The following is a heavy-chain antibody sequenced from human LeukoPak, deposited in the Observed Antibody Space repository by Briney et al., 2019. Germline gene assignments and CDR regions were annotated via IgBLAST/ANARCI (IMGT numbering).Heavy chain of an antibody. V-gene: IGHV4-34*01. CDR3: ARHTPRYCSSTSCYRWDWFDP. Sequence: SETLSLTCAVSGGSFSGYSCSWIRQPPGRELEYIGDVNHSGSTNYNPSLKSRVTISVDTSKNQFSLKLSSVTAADTAVYYCARHTPRYCSSTSCYRWDWFDPWGQGTLVTVSS. J-gene: IGHJ5*02. CDR1: GGSFSGYS. CDR2: VNHSGST. D-gene: IGHD2-2*01.